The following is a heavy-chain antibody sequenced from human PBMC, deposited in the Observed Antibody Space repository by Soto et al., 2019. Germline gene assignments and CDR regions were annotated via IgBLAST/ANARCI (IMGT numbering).Heavy chain of an antibody. J-gene: IGHJ4*02. CDR1: GYTFTSYG. Sequence: ASVKVSCKASGYTFTSYGISWVRQAPGQGLEWMGWISAYNGNTNYAQKLQGRVTMTTDTSTSTAYMELRSLRSDDTAVYYCARDPDYDLWSGYRSADYFAYWGQGNLVTVSS. D-gene: IGHD3-3*01. CDR3: ARDPDYDLWSGYRSADYFAY. CDR2: ISAYNGNT. V-gene: IGHV1-18*01.